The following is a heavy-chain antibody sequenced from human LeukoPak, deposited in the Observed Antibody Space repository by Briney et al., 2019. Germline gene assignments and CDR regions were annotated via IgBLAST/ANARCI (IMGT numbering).Heavy chain of an antibody. V-gene: IGHV3-11*03. D-gene: IGHD6-13*01. Sequence: GGSLRLSCAASGFTFRDYSMGWIRQAPGKGLEWVSYISSSSDYTSYADSVQGRFTISRDNARNSLYLQMNSLTVEDTAVYYCARCQYNSSPDFWGQGTLVPVSS. CDR1: GFTFRDYS. J-gene: IGHJ4*02. CDR3: ARCQYNSSPDF. CDR2: ISSSSDYT.